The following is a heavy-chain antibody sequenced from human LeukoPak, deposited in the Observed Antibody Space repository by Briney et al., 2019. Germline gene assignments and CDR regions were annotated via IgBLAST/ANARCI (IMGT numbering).Heavy chain of an antibody. D-gene: IGHD3-22*01. V-gene: IGHV3-15*01. CDR1: GFTFNNAW. CDR3: TTYSSGSFGY. CDR2: IYSKTDGGTT. J-gene: IGHJ4*02. Sequence: GGSLRLSCAVSGFTFNNAWMSWVRQAPGKGLDWVGRIYSKTDGGTTDYAAPVKGRFTISGDDSKTTLYLQMNSLKTEDTAVYYCTTYSSGSFGYWGQGTLVTVSS.